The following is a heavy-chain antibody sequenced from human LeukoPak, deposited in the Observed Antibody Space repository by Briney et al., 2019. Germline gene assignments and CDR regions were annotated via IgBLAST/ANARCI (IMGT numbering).Heavy chain of an antibody. CDR1: GFTFSNYA. CDR2: VSAGGGTT. V-gene: IGHV3-23*01. D-gene: IGHD3-16*01. Sequence: GGSLRLSCVASGFTFSNYAMCWVRQAPGKGLEWVSGVSAGGGTTYYTDSVKGRFTISRDKSKSTLYLQMNSLRVDDTAIYYCAKDRDGGSNTRAKGFDSWGQGTLVTVSS. J-gene: IGHJ5*01. CDR3: AKDRDGGSNTRAKGFDS.